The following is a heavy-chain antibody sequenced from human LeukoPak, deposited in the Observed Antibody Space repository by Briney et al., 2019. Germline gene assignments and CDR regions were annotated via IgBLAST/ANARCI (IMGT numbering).Heavy chain of an antibody. CDR2: IQQDGTDK. CDR1: GFTFSGYW. D-gene: IGHD6-13*01. J-gene: IGHJ4*02. V-gene: IGHV3-7*01. CDR3: ARDASAAGRSLDY. Sequence: PGGSLRLSCAASGFTFSGYWMSWVRQAPGKGLEWVANIQQDGTDKYYVDSVKGRFTISRDNAKNSLYLQMNSLRAEDTAVYYCARDASAAGRSLDYWGQGTLVTVSS.